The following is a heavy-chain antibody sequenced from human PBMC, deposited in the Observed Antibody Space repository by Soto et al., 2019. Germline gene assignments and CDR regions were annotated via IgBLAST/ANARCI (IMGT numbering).Heavy chain of an antibody. D-gene: IGHD4-17*01. CDR3: AKEFRHGDSYQVFEH. Sequence: PGGSLRLSCAASGFTFSTYAMTWVRQAPGKGLEWVSTISGSGGSTYYADSVKGRFTISRDNSKNSLYLQMSSLRAEDTAVYYCAKEFRHGDSYQVFEHWGQGTRVTVSS. CDR1: GFTFSTYA. J-gene: IGHJ4*02. CDR2: ISGSGGST. V-gene: IGHV3-23*01.